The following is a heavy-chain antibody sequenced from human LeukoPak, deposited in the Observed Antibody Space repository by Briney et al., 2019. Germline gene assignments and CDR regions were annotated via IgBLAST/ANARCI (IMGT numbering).Heavy chain of an antibody. V-gene: IGHV3-66*01. CDR3: ARARSGWGLDY. Sequence: GGSLRLSCVVSGFSVSGDYMNWVRQAPGKGLEWVSVIYTGGTTDYADSVKGRFTISRDNSKNTLYLQMSRLRAEDTAVYYCARARSGWGLDYWGQGTLVTVSS. CDR2: IYTGGTT. CDR1: GFSVSGDY. J-gene: IGHJ4*02. D-gene: IGHD6-19*01.